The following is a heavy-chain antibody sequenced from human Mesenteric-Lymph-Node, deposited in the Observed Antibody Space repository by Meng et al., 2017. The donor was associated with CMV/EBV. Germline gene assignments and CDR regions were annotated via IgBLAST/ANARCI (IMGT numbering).Heavy chain of an antibody. CDR1: GFSFDDYA. J-gene: IGHJ6*02. V-gene: IGHV3-9*01. Sequence: GGSLRLSCVASGFSFDDYAMHWVRQSPGKGLEWVSGISWDSRSIGYADSVKGRFTISRDSAEKSLYLQMNSLRTEDTALYYCAKGVGVIYHHLGMDVWGQGTTVTVSS. D-gene: IGHD3-16*02. CDR3: AKGVGVIYHHLGMDV. CDR2: ISWDSRSI.